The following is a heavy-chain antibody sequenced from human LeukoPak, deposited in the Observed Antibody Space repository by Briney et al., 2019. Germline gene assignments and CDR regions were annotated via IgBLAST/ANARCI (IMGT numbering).Heavy chain of an antibody. D-gene: IGHD6-13*01. J-gene: IGHJ4*02. CDR1: GFTFSSYA. V-gene: IGHV3-23*01. Sequence: GGSLRLSCAASGFTFSSYAMGWVRQAPGKGLEWVSAISGSGGSTYYADSVKGRFTISRDNSKNTLYLQMNSLRAEDTAVYYCAKGLPGIAALSSYFDYWGQGTLVTVSS. CDR2: ISGSGGST. CDR3: AKGLPGIAALSSYFDY.